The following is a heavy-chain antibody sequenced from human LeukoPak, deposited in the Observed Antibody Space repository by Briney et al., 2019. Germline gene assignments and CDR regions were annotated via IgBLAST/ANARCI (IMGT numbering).Heavy chain of an antibody. CDR3: ARDLVTVTKGFDI. CDR1: GDSFSSHY. Sequence: SETLSLTCTVSGDSFSSHYWTWIRQPPGKGLEWIGYISYIGSTNYNPSLRSRVTISIDTSKNQFSLKLSSVTAADTAVYYCARDLVTVTKGFDIWGQGTMVSVSS. CDR2: ISYIGST. V-gene: IGHV4-59*11. J-gene: IGHJ3*02. D-gene: IGHD4-17*01.